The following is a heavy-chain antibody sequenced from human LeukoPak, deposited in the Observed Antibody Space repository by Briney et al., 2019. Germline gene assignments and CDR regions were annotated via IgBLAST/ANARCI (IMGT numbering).Heavy chain of an antibody. J-gene: IGHJ4*02. D-gene: IGHD3-16*02. CDR2: ISSRGSTI. V-gene: IGHV3-48*03. CDR3: ARLAVVWGSYRSFRYFDY. Sequence: GGSLRLSCAASGFTFSSYEMNWVRQAPGKGLEWVSYISSRGSTIYYADSVKGRFTISRDNAKNSLYLQMNSLRAEDTAVYYCARLAVVWGSYRSFRYFDYWGQGTLVTVSS. CDR1: GFTFSSYE.